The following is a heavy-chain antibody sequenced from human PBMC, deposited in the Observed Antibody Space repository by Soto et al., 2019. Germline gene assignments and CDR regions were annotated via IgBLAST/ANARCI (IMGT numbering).Heavy chain of an antibody. CDR1: GFTFSSYA. V-gene: IGHV3-23*01. J-gene: IGHJ4*02. D-gene: IGHD3-10*01. CDR2: ISGSGGST. CDR3: AKERTYYYGSGSYYTDY. Sequence: GGSLRLSCAASGFTFSSYAMSWVRQAPGKGLEWVSAISGSGGSTYYADSVKGRFTISRDNSKNTLYLQMNSLRAEDTAVYYCAKERTYYYGSGSYYTDYWGQGTLVTVSS.